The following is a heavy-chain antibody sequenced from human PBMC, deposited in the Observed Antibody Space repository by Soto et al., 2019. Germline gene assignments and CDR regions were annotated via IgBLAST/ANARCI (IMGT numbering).Heavy chain of an antibody. D-gene: IGHD5-18*01. Sequence: QVQLVESGGGVVQPGRSLRLSCAASGFTFSSYGMHWVRQAPGKGLEWVAVILYDGSNKYYADSVKGRFTISRDNSKNTLYLQMNSLRAEDTAVYYCARDWQTRDSYGSFGYGMDVWGQGTTVTVSS. CDR3: ARDWQTRDSYGSFGYGMDV. J-gene: IGHJ6*02. CDR1: GFTFSSYG. CDR2: ILYDGSNK. V-gene: IGHV3-33*01.